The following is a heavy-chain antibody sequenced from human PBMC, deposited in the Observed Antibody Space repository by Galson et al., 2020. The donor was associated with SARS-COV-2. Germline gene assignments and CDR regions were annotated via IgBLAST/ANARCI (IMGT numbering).Heavy chain of an antibody. CDR1: GGFITYGGYS. J-gene: IGHJ4*02. Sequence: SQTLSLTCAFSGGFITYGGYSWNWIRQSPDKGLEWIGYIYYTGTTYYNPSLKSRLTISVDTSKNHFSLSLTSVTAADTAVYFCARGLVRVYDYTDYEGGDYFDSWGQGTLVTVSS. CDR2: IYYTGTT. CDR3: ARGLVRVYDYTDYEGGDYFDS. D-gene: IGHD3-16*01. V-gene: IGHV4-30-4*07.